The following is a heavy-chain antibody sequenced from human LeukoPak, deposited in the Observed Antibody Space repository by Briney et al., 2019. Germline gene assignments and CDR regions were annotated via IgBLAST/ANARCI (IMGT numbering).Heavy chain of an antibody. D-gene: IGHD3-16*01. CDR3: AKDKNDVSAFDI. CDR1: GFTFSSYG. CDR2: ISGSGGST. V-gene: IGHV3-23*01. J-gene: IGHJ3*02. Sequence: GGSLRLSCAASGFTFSSYGMSWVRQAPGKGLEWVSAISGSGGSTYYADSVKGRFTISRDNSKNTLYLQMNSLRAEDTAVYYCAKDKNDVSAFDIWGQGTMVTVSS.